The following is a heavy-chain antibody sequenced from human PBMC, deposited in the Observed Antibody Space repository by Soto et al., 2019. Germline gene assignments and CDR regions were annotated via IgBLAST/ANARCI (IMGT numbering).Heavy chain of an antibody. CDR2: ITSSSGHI. J-gene: IGHJ6*02. Sequence: GGSLRLSCEASGFTLTTYTMNWVRQASGKGLEWVSSITSSSGHIYYADSVKGRFTISRDNSRNALYLQMNSLRAEDTAVYYCVRERGLSSFYGMDVWGQGTTVTVSS. V-gene: IGHV3-21*01. D-gene: IGHD3-10*01. CDR3: VRERGLSSFYGMDV. CDR1: GFTLTTYT.